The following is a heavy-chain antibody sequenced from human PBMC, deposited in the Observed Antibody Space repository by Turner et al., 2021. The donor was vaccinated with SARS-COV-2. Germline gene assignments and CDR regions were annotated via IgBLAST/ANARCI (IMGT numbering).Heavy chain of an antibody. CDR3: AKDIGSGYGDYFDY. Sequence: EVQLVESGGGLVQPGRSLRLSCAASGFTFEDYAMHWVRQAPGKGREWVSGISWNSGSRGYADSVKGRFTISRDNAKNSLYLQMNSLRAEDTALYYCAKDIGSGYGDYFDYWGQGTLVTVSS. D-gene: IGHD4-17*01. J-gene: IGHJ4*02. CDR1: GFTFEDYA. CDR2: ISWNSGSR. V-gene: IGHV3-9*01.